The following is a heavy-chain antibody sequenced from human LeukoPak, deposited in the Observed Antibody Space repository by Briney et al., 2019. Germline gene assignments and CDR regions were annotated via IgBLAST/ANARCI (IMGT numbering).Heavy chain of an antibody. CDR1: GFPFSDSW. CDR3: SRRLDY. V-gene: IGHV3-7*01. Sequence: GGSLRLSCAASGFPFSDSWMDWVRQAPGKGMEWVANIKQDGSEKHYADSVKGRFTISRDNARNSLFLQMNGLRAEDTAVYYCSRRLDYWGQGALVTVSS. J-gene: IGHJ4*02. CDR2: IKQDGSEK.